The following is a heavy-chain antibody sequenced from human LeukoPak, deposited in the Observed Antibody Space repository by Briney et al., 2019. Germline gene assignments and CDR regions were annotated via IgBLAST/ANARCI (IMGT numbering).Heavy chain of an antibody. CDR2: ICYSGST. V-gene: IGHV4-39*01. D-gene: IGHD3-16*01. CDR1: GGSISSSSYC. Sequence: SETLSLTCTVSGGSISSSSYCWGWIRQPPGKGLEWIGSICYSGSTFYNPSLKSRVTISVDTSKNQFSLKLSSVTAADTTVYYCTRHPSYGPFNYWGQGTLVTVSS. CDR3: TRHPSYGPFNY. J-gene: IGHJ4*02.